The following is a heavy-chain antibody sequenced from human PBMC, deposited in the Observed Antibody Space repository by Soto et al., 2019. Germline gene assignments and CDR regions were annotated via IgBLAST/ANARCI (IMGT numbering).Heavy chain of an antibody. D-gene: IGHD3-22*01. V-gene: IGHV1-46*03. J-gene: IGHJ3*02. CDR3: ARARGLDYYDSSGYYYGGNAFDI. Sequence: ASVKVSCKASGYTFTSYYMHWVRQAPGQGLEWMGIINPSGGSTSYAQKFQGRVTMTRDTSTSTVYMELSSLRSEDTAVYYCARARGLDYYDSSGYYYGGNAFDIWG. CDR2: INPSGGST. CDR1: GYTFTSYY.